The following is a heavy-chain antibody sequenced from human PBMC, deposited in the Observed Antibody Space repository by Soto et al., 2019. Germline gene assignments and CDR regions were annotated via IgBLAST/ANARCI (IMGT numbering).Heavy chain of an antibody. CDR1: GGSVSSGSSY. CDR2: VYYTGTT. V-gene: IGHV4-61*01. J-gene: IGHJ4*02. D-gene: IGHD3-10*01. CDR3: ARGDSFGSGRELFAY. Sequence: SETLSLTCSVSGGSVSSGSSYWSWIRQPPGKGLEWIGYVYYTGTTNYNPSLKSRVTVSVDTSKNQFSLRLTSVTAADTAMYFCARGDSFGSGRELFAYWGQGTRVTVS.